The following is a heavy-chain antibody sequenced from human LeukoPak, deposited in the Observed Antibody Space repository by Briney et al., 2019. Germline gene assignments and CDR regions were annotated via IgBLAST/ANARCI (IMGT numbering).Heavy chain of an antibody. CDR2: IRYDGSNK. CDR3: AKGGLRTDDAFDI. V-gene: IGHV3-30*02. CDR1: GYTFSSYG. Sequence: GGSLRLSCAASGYTFSSYGMHWVRQAPGKGLEWVAFIRYDGSNKYYADSVKGRFTSSRDNSKNTLYLQMNSLRAEGTAVYYCAKGGLRTDDAFDIWGQGTMVTVPS. D-gene: IGHD1-1*01. J-gene: IGHJ3*02.